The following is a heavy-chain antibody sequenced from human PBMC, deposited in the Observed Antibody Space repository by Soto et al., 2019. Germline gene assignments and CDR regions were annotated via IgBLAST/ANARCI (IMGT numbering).Heavy chain of an antibody. J-gene: IGHJ4*02. D-gene: IGHD3-9*01. CDR1: GFSLSNARMG. CDR2: IFSNDEK. CDR3: SRINDILTGFDY. V-gene: IGHV2-26*01. Sequence: SGPTLVNPTETLTLTCTVSGFSLSNARMGVSWIRQPPGKALEWLAHIFSNDEKSYSTSLKSRLTISKDTSKSQVVLTMTNMDPVDTATYYCSRINDILTGFDYWGQGTLVTVSS.